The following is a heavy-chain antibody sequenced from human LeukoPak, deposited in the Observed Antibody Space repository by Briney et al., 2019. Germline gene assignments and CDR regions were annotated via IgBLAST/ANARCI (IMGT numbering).Heavy chain of an antibody. Sequence: GGSLRLSCAASGFTFSSYAMSWVRQAPGKGLEWVSAISGSGGSTYYADSVKGRFTISRDNAKNSLYLQMNSLRAEDTAVYYCARKEYDSSGARYDYWGQGTLVTVSS. CDR1: GFTFSSYA. D-gene: IGHD3-22*01. CDR2: ISGSGGST. CDR3: ARKEYDSSGARYDY. V-gene: IGHV3-23*01. J-gene: IGHJ4*02.